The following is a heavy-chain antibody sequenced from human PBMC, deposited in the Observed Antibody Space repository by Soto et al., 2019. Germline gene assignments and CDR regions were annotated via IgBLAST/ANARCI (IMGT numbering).Heavy chain of an antibody. D-gene: IGHD2-15*01. CDR2: VFPTGNP. Sequence: QVQLQESGPGLVKPSGTLSLTCAVSSDSISSSNWWSWVRQPPGKGLEWIGEVFPTGNPNYNPSLMSRVTISVDKSKNHFSLNLSSVTAADTAIYYCARRPTAELPSNWFDPWGQGILVTVSS. CDR1: SDSISSSNW. CDR3: ARRPTAELPSNWFDP. V-gene: IGHV4-4*02. J-gene: IGHJ5*02.